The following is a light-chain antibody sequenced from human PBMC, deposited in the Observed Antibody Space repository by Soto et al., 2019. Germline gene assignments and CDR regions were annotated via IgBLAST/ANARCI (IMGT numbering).Light chain of an antibody. CDR1: QGISSY. Sequence: DIQLTQSPSFLSASVGDRVTITCRASQGISSYLAWYQQKPGKAPKLLIYGASTLPSGVPSRFSGSGSGTEFTLTISSLQPEDFATYYCQHLNSYPFSFGGGTKVEIK. V-gene: IGKV1-9*01. CDR2: GAS. J-gene: IGKJ4*01. CDR3: QHLNSYPFS.